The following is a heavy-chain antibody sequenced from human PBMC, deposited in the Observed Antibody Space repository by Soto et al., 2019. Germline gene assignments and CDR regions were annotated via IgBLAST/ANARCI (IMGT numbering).Heavy chain of an antibody. J-gene: IGHJ4*02. CDR3: ARGYDFGESVDS. CDR2: INTGNDNT. D-gene: IGHD4-17*01. V-gene: IGHV1-3*04. Sequence: QVQLVQSGAEVKKPGTSVKVSCKTSGYSFTSYTIHWVRQAPGQRLEWMGWINTGNDNTKYSQKFQGRVTITRDTSASTAYMEVSSLTSEDTAEYYCARGYDFGESVDSWGQGTLVTVSS. CDR1: GYSFTSYT.